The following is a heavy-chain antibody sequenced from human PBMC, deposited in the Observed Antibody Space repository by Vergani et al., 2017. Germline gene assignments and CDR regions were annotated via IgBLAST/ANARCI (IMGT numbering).Heavy chain of an antibody. CDR2: IDPSYSYT. CDR3: ARLHYYGSGSYYNLDY. Sequence: EVQLVQSGAEVKQPGEPLRISCKGSGYSFTSYWISWVRQMPGKGLEWMGRIDPSYSYTSYSPSFQGHVTLSADKAISTAYLQWSSLKASDTAMYYCARLHYYGSGSYYNLDYWGQGTLVTVSS. V-gene: IGHV5-10-1*01. CDR1: GYSFTSYW. J-gene: IGHJ4*02. D-gene: IGHD3-10*01.